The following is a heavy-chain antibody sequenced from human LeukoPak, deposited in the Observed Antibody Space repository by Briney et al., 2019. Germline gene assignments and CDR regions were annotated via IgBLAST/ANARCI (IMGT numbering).Heavy chain of an antibody. Sequence: RPSETLSLTCTVSGDSIGSSSYSWGWIRQPPGKGLEWIGSIYYSGNTYYNPSLKSRVTISVDTSKNQFSLKLSSVTAADTAVCYCSRDRYCSSTSCYPDYWGQGTLVTVSS. CDR3: SRDRYCSSTSCYPDY. V-gene: IGHV4-39*07. CDR2: IYYSGNT. D-gene: IGHD2-2*01. CDR1: GDSIGSSSYS. J-gene: IGHJ4*02.